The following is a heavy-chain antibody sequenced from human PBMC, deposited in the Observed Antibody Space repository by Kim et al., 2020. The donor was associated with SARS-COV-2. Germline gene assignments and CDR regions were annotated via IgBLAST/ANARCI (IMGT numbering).Heavy chain of an antibody. V-gene: IGHV3-21*01. J-gene: IGHJ6*02. CDR3: ARGGSTYGMDV. Sequence: GGSLRLSCAASGFTFSSYSMNWVRQAPGKGLEWVSSISSSSSYIYYADSVKGRFTISRDNAKNSLYLQMNSLRAEDTAVYYCARGGSTYGMDVWGQGTTVTVSS. CDR2: ISSSSSYI. D-gene: IGHD3-16*01. CDR1: GFTFSSYS.